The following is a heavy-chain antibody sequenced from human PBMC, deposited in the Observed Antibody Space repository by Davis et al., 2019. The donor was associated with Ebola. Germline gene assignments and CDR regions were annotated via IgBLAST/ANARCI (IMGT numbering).Heavy chain of an antibody. Sequence: GGSLRLSCTDSAFTFSSDWMSWVRQAPGKGLEWVSSISSSSNFIYYGDSVKGRFTISRDNAKNSLYLQMNSLRAEDTAVCYCARDSGNDFPDYWGQGTLVTVSS. V-gene: IGHV3-21*01. CDR1: AFTFSSDW. CDR3: ARDSGNDFPDY. J-gene: IGHJ4*02. D-gene: IGHD2/OR15-2a*01. CDR2: ISSSSNFI.